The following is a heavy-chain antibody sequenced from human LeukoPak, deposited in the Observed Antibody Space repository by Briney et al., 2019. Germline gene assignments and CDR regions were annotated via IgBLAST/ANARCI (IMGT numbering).Heavy chain of an antibody. Sequence: AETLSLTCTVSGGSISSSRDDWGWIRQPGGKGRELIGSIYYSGSTYYPPSLKTRVTISVATSNNQFSLKLSSVTAADTAVYYCARGWVLLRAFDIWGQGTMVTVSS. CDR3: ARGWVLLRAFDI. V-gene: IGHV4-39*01. D-gene: IGHD1-26*01. CDR1: GGSISSSRDD. CDR2: IYYSGST. J-gene: IGHJ3*02.